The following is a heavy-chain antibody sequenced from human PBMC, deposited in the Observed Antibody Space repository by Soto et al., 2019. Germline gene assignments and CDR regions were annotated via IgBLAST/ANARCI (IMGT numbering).Heavy chain of an antibody. V-gene: IGHV3-21*01. CDR2: ISSTSNSI. CDR3: GVFLIGYYDDSYFMDV. CDR1: GFTFSSFS. Sequence: PGGSLRLSCAASGFTFSSFSMSWVRQAPGKGLEWVSSISSTSNSIYYADSVKGRFTISRDNAKNSLYLQLSSLRAEDTAVYYCGVFLIGYYDDSYFMDVWGKGTTVNVSS. D-gene: IGHD3-9*01. J-gene: IGHJ6*03.